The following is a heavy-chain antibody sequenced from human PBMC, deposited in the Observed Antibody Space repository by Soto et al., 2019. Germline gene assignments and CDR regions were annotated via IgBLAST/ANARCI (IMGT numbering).Heavy chain of an antibody. V-gene: IGHV3-74*01. CDR2: ISSGWSST. Sequence: EVQLVESGGGLVQPGGSLRLSCVASGLTFSKYWMHWVRQAPGKGLVWVSHISSGWSSTNYADSVKGRFTISRDNAKSTLYLQMNSLRVEDTAVYYCLYDLDYWGQGTLVTVSS. D-gene: IGHD3-22*01. CDR3: LYDLDY. J-gene: IGHJ4*02. CDR1: GLTFSKYW.